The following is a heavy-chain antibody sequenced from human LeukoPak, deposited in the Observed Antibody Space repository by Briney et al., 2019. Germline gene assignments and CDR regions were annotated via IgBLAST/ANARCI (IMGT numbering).Heavy chain of an antibody. Sequence: GASVKVSCKASGYTFTSYYMHWVRQAPGQGLEWMGGFDPEDGETIYAQKFQARVTMTEDTSAHTVYMELSSLRSEDTAVYYCATPIRTPGAFDLWGQGTMVTVSS. J-gene: IGHJ3*01. V-gene: IGHV1-24*01. CDR3: ATPIRTPGAFDL. CDR2: FDPEDGET. CDR1: GYTFTSYY.